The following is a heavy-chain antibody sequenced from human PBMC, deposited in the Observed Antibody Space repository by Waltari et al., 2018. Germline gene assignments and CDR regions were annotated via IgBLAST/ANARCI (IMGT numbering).Heavy chain of an antibody. Sequence: EVQLLESGGGLVQPGGSLRLSCAASGFTFSSYAMSWVRQAPGKGLEWVSAISGSGGRNYYADPVKGRFTISRDNSKNTLDLQMNSLRAEDTAVYYCAKEGGVIVGATMEFDYWGQGTLVTVSS. CDR1: GFTFSSYA. J-gene: IGHJ4*02. CDR3: AKEGGVIVGATMEFDY. D-gene: IGHD1-26*01. V-gene: IGHV3-23*01. CDR2: ISGSGGRN.